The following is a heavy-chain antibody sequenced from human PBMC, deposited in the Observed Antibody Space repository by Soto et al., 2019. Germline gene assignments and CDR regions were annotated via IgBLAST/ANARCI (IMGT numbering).Heavy chain of an antibody. Sequence: SETLSLTCTVSGGSISSYYWSWIRQPPGKGLEWIGYIYYSGSTNYNPSLKSRVTISVDTSKNQFSLKLSSVTAADTAGYYCARHRPYDFWSGYLDYWGQGTLVTVSS. CDR3: ARHRPYDFWSGYLDY. CDR2: IYYSGST. D-gene: IGHD3-3*01. CDR1: GGSISSYY. V-gene: IGHV4-59*08. J-gene: IGHJ4*02.